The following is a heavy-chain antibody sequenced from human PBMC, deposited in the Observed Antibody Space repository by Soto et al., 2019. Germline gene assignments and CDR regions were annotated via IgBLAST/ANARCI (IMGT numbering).Heavy chain of an antibody. D-gene: IGHD3-16*02. CDR2: ISFDGNIK. CDR1: GFTFSTYG. J-gene: IGHJ4*02. Sequence: QVQLVESGGGVVQPGRPLRLSCAASGFTFSTYGMHWVRQAPGKGLEWVAVISFDGNIKYYADSVKGRFTISRDNSKYTLYLEMDSLSAEDTAIYYCAKVLERSMITFGGVIAYWGQGALVTVSS. V-gene: IGHV3-30*18. CDR3: AKVLERSMITFGGVIAY.